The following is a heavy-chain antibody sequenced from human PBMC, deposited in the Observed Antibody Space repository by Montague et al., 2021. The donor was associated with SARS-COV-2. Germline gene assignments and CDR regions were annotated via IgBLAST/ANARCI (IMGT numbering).Heavy chain of an antibody. CDR2: ISFDGRSQ. Sequence: SLRLSFSASGFTFSSYAIHWVRQAPGKGLEWVALISFDGRSQYYADSVKGRFTISRDNSKSTLYLQMNSLRAADTAVYYCARDGKYCDTLIGYFSPRNYYYFYGMDVWGQGTTVAVSS. CDR1: GFTFSSYA. V-gene: IGHV3-30*04. J-gene: IGHJ6*02. D-gene: IGHD3-9*01. CDR3: ARDGKYCDTLIGYFSPRNYYYFYGMDV.